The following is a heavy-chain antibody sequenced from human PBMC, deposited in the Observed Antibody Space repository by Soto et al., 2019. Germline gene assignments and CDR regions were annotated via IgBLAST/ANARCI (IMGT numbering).Heavy chain of an antibody. V-gene: IGHV3-48*02. J-gene: IGHJ4*02. CDR1: GFTFSSYS. Sequence: GGSLRLSCAASGFTFSSYSMNWVRQAPGKGLEWVSYISSSSSTIYYADSVKGRFTISRDNAKNSLYLQMNSLRDEDTAVYYCARDNYYDSSGYPAYYFDYWGQGTLVTVSS. CDR2: ISSSSSTI. CDR3: ARDNYYDSSGYPAYYFDY. D-gene: IGHD3-22*01.